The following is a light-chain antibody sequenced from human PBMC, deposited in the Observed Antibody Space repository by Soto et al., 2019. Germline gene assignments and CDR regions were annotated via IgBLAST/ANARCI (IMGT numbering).Light chain of an antibody. V-gene: IGKV3D-15*01. Sequence: EIVMTQSPATLSVSPGERATLSCRGSQSVSSNLAWYQQKPGQAPRLLIYGASSRATGIPDRFSGSGSGTEFTLTISSLQSEDFAVYYCQQYNSWSPITFGQGTRLEIK. CDR3: QQYNSWSPIT. CDR2: GAS. J-gene: IGKJ5*01. CDR1: QSVSSN.